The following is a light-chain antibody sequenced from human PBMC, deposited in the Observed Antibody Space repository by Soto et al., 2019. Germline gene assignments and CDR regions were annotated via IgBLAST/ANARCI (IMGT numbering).Light chain of an antibody. J-gene: IGKJ1*01. V-gene: IGKV1-5*03. CDR3: QQYNNWPPL. Sequence: IHMSHAPSTLSASVLYRVTISFLASQTISTWLAWYQQKPGKAPNLLIYKASSLESGVPSRFSGSGSGTEFTLTISSLQSEDFAVYYCQQYNNWPPLFGQGTKVDIK. CDR1: QTISTW. CDR2: KAS.